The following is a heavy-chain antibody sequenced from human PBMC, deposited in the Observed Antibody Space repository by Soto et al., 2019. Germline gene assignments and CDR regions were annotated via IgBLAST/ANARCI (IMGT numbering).Heavy chain of an antibody. Sequence: ASVKVSCKASGYTFTSYGISWVRQAPGQGLEWMGWISAYNGNTNYAQKLQGRVTMTTDTSTSTAYMELRSLRSDDTTVYYCARHRLNTVVAAIDYWGQGTLVTVSS. J-gene: IGHJ4*02. D-gene: IGHD2-15*01. CDR2: ISAYNGNT. CDR1: GYTFTSYG. CDR3: ARHRLNTVVAAIDY. V-gene: IGHV1-18*01.